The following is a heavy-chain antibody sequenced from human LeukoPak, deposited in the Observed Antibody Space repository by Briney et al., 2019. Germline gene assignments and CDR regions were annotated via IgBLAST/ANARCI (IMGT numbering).Heavy chain of an antibody. CDR1: GFTFSNYG. CDR2: ISSSSSLI. CDR3: ARAGTN. V-gene: IGHV3-48*02. J-gene: IGHJ4*02. Sequence: GGSLRLSCAASGFTFSNYGMNWVRQAPGKGLEWISYISSSSSLIYYADSVKGRFTISRDNAKNLLYLQMNSLRDEDTAVYYCARAGTNWGQGTLVTVSS.